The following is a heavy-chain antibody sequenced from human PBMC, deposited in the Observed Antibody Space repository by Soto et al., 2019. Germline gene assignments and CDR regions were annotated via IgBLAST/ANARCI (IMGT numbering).Heavy chain of an antibody. CDR1: GFTFSNAW. CDR2: LKSKIKGGTT. CDR3: TTDSYITIITVRFDY. J-gene: IGHJ4*02. V-gene: IGHV3-15*07. Sequence: GGFLRLSCAASGFTFSNAWINWVRQAPGKELECVGRLKSKIKGGTTDFAAPVKGRFAISRDDSKNMVYLEMNSLKTEDTGVYYCTTDSYITIITVRFDYWGQGTLVTVSS. D-gene: IGHD3-22*01.